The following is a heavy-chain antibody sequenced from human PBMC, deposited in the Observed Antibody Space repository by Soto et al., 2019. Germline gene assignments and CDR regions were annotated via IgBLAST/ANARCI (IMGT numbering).Heavy chain of an antibody. J-gene: IGHJ4*02. V-gene: IGHV1-69*10. CDR2: IIPILGIA. CDR1: GGTFSSYA. CDR3: TEYYYDSSGYDHAGDY. Sequence: ASVKVSCKASGGTFSSYAISWGRQAPGQGLEWVGGIIPILGIANYAQKFQGRVTITADKSTSTAYMELSSLRSEDTAVYYCTEYYYDSSGYDHAGDYWGQGTLVTVSS. D-gene: IGHD3-22*01.